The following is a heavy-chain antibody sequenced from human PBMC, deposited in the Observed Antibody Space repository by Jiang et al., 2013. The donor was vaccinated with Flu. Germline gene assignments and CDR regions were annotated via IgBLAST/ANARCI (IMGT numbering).Heavy chain of an antibody. CDR2: INPSGGST. D-gene: IGHD2-21*02. CDR3: ARDSGGDFSY. J-gene: IGHJ4*02. CDR1: GYTFTSYY. Sequence: KASGYTFTSYYMHWVRQAPGQGLEWMGIINPSGGSTSYAQKFQGRVTMTRDTSTSTVYMELSSLRSEDTAVYYRARDSGGDFSYWGQGTLVTVSS. V-gene: IGHV1-46*01.